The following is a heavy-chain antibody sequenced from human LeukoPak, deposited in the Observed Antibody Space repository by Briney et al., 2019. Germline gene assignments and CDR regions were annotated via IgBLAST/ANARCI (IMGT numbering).Heavy chain of an antibody. J-gene: IGHJ4*02. V-gene: IGHV3-30*18. Sequence: GGSLRLSCAASGFSFRSYGMHWVRQAPGKGLEWVALISFDGREKYYADSLKGRFTISRDNSKNTLYLQMNSLSAEDTAVYYCAKRGDSGSYPYYFDNWGQGTRVTVSS. D-gene: IGHD1-26*01. CDR1: GFSFRSYG. CDR2: ISFDGREK. CDR3: AKRGDSGSYPYYFDN.